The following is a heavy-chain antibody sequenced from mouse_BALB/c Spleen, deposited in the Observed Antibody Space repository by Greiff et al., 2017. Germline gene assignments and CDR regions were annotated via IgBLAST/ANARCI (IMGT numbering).Heavy chain of an antibody. CDR2: ISSGGGNT. CDR1: GFTFSSYT. Sequence: EVQVVESGGGLVKPGGSLKLSCAASGFTFSSYTMSWVRQTPEKRLEWVATISSGGGNTYYPDSVKGRFTISRDNAKNNLYLQMSSLRSEDTALYYCASYYYGSSLFAYWGQGTLVTVSA. D-gene: IGHD1-1*01. J-gene: IGHJ3*01. CDR3: ASYYYGSSLFAY. V-gene: IGHV5-9*03.